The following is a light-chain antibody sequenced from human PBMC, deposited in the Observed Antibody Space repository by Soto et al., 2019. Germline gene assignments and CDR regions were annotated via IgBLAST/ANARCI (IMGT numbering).Light chain of an antibody. CDR3: QKYYSYPLT. V-gene: IGKV4-1*01. CDR2: WAS. Sequence: DIVMTQSPYSLAVSLGERGTINCKSSQSVLYSSNNKNYLAWYQQKPGQPPKMLIYWASTRESGVPDRLSGSGSGTDLNLTISRLQAEDFATYYCQKYYSYPLTFGGGTKVDIK. J-gene: IGKJ4*01. CDR1: QSVLYSSNNKNY.